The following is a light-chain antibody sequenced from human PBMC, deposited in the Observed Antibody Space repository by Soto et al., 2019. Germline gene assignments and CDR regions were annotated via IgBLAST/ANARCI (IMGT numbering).Light chain of an antibody. CDR3: QQYGSSLIT. CDR1: QSVSSSY. CDR2: GAS. Sequence: DIVMTQSPDSLAVSPGEIATLSCRASQSVSSSYLAWYQQKPGQAPRLLIYGASSRATGIPDRFSGSGSGTDFTLTISRLEPEDFAVYYCQQYGSSLITFGQGTRLEI. V-gene: IGKV3-20*01. J-gene: IGKJ5*01.